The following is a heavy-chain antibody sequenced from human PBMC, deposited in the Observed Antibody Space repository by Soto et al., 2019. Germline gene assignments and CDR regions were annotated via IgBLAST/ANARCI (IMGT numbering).Heavy chain of an antibody. D-gene: IGHD2-21*01. CDR3: ARGGEPASGTRALDF. Sequence: PSETLSLTCSVSGVSISNYYWNWIRQPAGKGPEWIGRVYNSGTTSSNPSLRSRVTMSIDTAKRQFSLNLRSVTAADTAVYFCARGGEPASGTRALDFWGQGILVTVSS. J-gene: IGHJ4*02. V-gene: IGHV4-4*07. CDR1: GVSISNYY. CDR2: VYNSGTT.